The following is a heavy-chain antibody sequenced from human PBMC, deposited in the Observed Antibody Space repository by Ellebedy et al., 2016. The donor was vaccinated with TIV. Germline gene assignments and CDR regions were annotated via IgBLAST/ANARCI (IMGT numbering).Heavy chain of an antibody. CDR1: GGSISSYY. V-gene: IGHV4-59*01. CDR2: IYYSGST. J-gene: IGHJ6*02. CDR3: AASLYYGSGSPYYYGMDV. D-gene: IGHD3-10*01. Sequence: MPSETLSLTCTVSGGSISSYYWSWIRQPPGKGLEWIGYIYYSGSTNYNPSPKSRVTIAVDTSKNQFSLKLSSVTAADTAVYYCAASLYYGSGSPYYYGMDVWGQGTTVTVSS.